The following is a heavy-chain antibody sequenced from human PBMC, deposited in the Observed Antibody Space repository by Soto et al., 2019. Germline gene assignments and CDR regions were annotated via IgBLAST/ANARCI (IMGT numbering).Heavy chain of an antibody. Sequence: ASVKVSCKASGYTFTSYAMHWVRQAPGQRLEWMGWINAGNGNTKYAQKFQGRVTITRDTSTSTAYMELSSLRSEDTAVYYCARDSRADYYGSGSYNWFDPCGQGTLVTVSS. D-gene: IGHD3-10*01. CDR2: INAGNGNT. CDR1: GYTFTSYA. J-gene: IGHJ5*02. CDR3: ARDSRADYYGSGSYNWFDP. V-gene: IGHV1-3*01.